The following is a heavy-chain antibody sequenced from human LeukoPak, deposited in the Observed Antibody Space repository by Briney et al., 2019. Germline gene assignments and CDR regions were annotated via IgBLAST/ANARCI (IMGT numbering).Heavy chain of an antibody. CDR1: RGTFNNFA. D-gene: IGHD3-3*01. V-gene: IGHV1-69*13. J-gene: IGHJ4*02. Sequence: SVNVSCKASRGTFNNFAISWVRQAPGQGLEWVGGIIPMSGTANYAQKFQGRVTITADESTSTAYMELSSLRSEDTAIYYCASPVKYYDTWSGYPPFDCWGQGTLVTVSS. CDR2: IIPMSGTA. CDR3: ASPVKYYDTWSGYPPFDC.